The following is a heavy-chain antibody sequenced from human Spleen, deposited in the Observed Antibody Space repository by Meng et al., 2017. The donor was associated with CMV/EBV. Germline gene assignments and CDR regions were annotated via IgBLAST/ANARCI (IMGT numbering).Heavy chain of an antibody. CDR1: GFTFSSYA. Sequence: GGSLRLSCAASGFTFSSYAMHWVRQAPGKGLEWVAVISYDGRNEYYADSVKGRFTISRDNSKYTLYLQMNSLRAEDTAVYYCAREGRYSSYKFDPWGQGTLVTVSS. CDR2: ISYDGRNE. J-gene: IGHJ5*02. V-gene: IGHV3-30*04. CDR3: AREGRYSSYKFDP. D-gene: IGHD6-19*01.